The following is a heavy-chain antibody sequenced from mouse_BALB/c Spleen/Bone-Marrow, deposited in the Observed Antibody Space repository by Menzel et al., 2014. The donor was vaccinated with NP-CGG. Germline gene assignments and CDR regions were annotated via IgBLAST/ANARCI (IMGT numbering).Heavy chain of an antibody. CDR3: TRGGNWEDFDY. D-gene: IGHD4-1*01. Sequence: EAHLVESGGGLAQPGGSRKLSCAASGFTFSSFGMHWVRPAPEKGLEWVAYISSGSSPIFYADTVKGRFTISRDNPKNTLFLQMTSLRSEDTAMYYCTRGGNWEDFDYWGQGTTLTVSS. CDR1: GFTFSSFG. CDR2: ISSGSSPI. V-gene: IGHV5-17*02. J-gene: IGHJ2*01.